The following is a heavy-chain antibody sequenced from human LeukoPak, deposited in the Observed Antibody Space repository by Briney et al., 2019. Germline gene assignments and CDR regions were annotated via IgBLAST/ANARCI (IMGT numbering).Heavy chain of an antibody. CDR3: ARRIGYSGSYPGAFGI. CDR2: IYYSGST. V-gene: IGHV4-59*08. CDR1: GGSISSYY. J-gene: IGHJ3*02. Sequence: PSETLSLTCTVSGGSISSYYWSWIRQPPGKGLEWIGYIYYSGSTNYNPSLKSRVTISVDTSKNQFSLKLSSVTAADTAVYYCARRIGYSGSYPGAFGIWGQGTMVTVSS. D-gene: IGHD1-26*01.